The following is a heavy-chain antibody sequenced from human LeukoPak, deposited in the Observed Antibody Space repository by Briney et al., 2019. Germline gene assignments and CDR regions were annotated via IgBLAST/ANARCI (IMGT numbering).Heavy chain of an antibody. CDR2: IKQDGSEK. Sequence: GGSLRLSCAASGFTFSSYWMSWVRQAPGKGLEWVANIKQDGSEKYYVDSVKGRFTISRDNSKNTLYLQMNSLRAEDTAIYYCAKDRGTGWYVSFDYWGQGTLVTVSS. CDR1: GFTFSSYW. CDR3: AKDRGTGWYVSFDY. D-gene: IGHD6-19*01. J-gene: IGHJ4*02. V-gene: IGHV3-7*03.